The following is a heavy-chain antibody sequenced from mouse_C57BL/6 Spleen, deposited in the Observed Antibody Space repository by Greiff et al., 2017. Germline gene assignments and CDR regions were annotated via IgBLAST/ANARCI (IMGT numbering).Heavy chain of an antibody. J-gene: IGHJ4*01. Sequence: VKLQQPGAELVMPGASVKLSCKASGYTFTSYWMHWVKQRPGQGLEWIGEIDPSDSYTNYNQKFKGKSTLTVDKSSSTASMQLSSLTSEDSAVYYCARGDGTRAMDYWGQGTSVTVSS. D-gene: IGHD2-1*01. V-gene: IGHV1-69*01. CDR3: ARGDGTRAMDY. CDR2: IDPSDSYT. CDR1: GYTFTSYW.